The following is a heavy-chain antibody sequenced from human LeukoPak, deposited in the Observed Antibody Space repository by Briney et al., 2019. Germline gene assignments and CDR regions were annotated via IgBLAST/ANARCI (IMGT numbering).Heavy chain of an antibody. CDR2: MNPNTGNT. J-gene: IGHJ4*02. CDR1: GYTFTSYD. Sequence: ASVKVSCKASGYTFTSYDINWVRQATGQGLEWMGWMNPNTGNTGYAQKFQGRVTMTRDTSISTAYMELRSLRSDDTAVYYCARDRQPWGYFDFWGQGTLVTVSS. D-gene: IGHD3-16*01. V-gene: IGHV1-8*01. CDR3: ARDRQPWGYFDF.